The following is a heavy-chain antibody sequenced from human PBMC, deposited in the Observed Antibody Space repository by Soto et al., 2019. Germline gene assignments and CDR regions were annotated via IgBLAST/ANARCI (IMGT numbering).Heavy chain of an antibody. J-gene: IGHJ6*02. CDR2: ISSSSSTI. Sequence: PGGSLRLSCAASGFTFSSYSMNWVRQAPGKGLEWVSYISSSSSTIYYADSVKGRFTISRDNAKNSLYLQMNSLRDEDTAAYYCARDRGIFGCGPGGGMDVWGQGTTVTVSS. CDR3: ARDRGIFGCGPGGGMDV. V-gene: IGHV3-48*02. D-gene: IGHD3-3*01. CDR1: GFTFSSYS.